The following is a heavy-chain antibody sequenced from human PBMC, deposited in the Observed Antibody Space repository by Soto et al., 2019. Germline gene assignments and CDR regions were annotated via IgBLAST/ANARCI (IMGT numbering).Heavy chain of an antibody. Sequence: QVQLQESGPGLVKPSETLSLTCTVSGGSISSYYWSWIRQPPGKGLEWIGYVYYSGSTNYSPSLKSRVAVSVDTFTIPFSTNLSSATAPDTAVYYRATRYGFASAIWGQGAVVTVSS. D-gene: IGHD4-17*01. CDR1: GGSISSYY. J-gene: IGHJ3*02. CDR3: ATRYGFASAI. V-gene: IGHV4-59*01. CDR2: VYYSGST.